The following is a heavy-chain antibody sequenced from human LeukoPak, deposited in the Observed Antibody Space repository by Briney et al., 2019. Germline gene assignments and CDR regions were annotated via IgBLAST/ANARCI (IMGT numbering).Heavy chain of an antibody. J-gene: IGHJ6*03. V-gene: IGHV4-39*01. Sequence: PSETLSLTCTVSGGSISSSSYYSSWIRPPPGKGLEWFGSIYYSGSTYSNPSLKRRVTISVDTTNNRFSLRCRPLTSPATAVYYCAICVQELSYYYYVDVWRKGTTVSVS. CDR1: GGSISSSSYY. D-gene: IGHD6-13*01. CDR3: AICVQELSYYYYVDV. CDR2: IYYSGST.